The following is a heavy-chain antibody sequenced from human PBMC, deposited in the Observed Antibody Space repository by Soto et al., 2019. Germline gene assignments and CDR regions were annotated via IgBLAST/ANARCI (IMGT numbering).Heavy chain of an antibody. V-gene: IGHV1-69*17. CDR1: GGTLSSYA. CDR2: IIPIFNIP. Sequence: QVHLVQSGSEVRKPGSSVKVSCKDSGGTLSSYAITWVRLAPGQGLEWMGGIIPIFNIPDYAQKFQGRVSITADKATSTAYMELSNLRPEDTAIYYCAKARGYGSGRNNHYYGVDVWGQGTTVTVSS. CDR3: AKARGYGSGRNNHYYGVDV. D-gene: IGHD3-10*01. J-gene: IGHJ6*02.